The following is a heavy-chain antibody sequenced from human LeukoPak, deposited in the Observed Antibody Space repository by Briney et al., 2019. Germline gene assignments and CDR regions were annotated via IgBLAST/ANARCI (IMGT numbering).Heavy chain of an antibody. CDR1: GYSFVTYG. J-gene: IGHJ6*02. CDR3: ARLLRTPDYYYGMDV. D-gene: IGHD2-15*01. CDR2: IYPGHSDT. V-gene: IGHV5-51*01. Sequence: GESLKISCQTSGYSFVTYGIVWVRQMPGKGLEWVGLIYPGHSDTRYSPSFQGQVTISADKSISTAYLQWSSLKASDTAMYYCARLLRTPDYYYGMDVWGQGTTVTVSS.